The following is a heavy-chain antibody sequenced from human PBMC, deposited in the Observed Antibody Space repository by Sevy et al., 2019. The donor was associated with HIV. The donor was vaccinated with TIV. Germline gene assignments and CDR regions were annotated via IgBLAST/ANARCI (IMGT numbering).Heavy chain of an antibody. Sequence: GGSLRLSCAASGFTFSNDAMHWVRQAPGKGMEWVAIIWCDGAYQYHGDSVKGRFTISRDNSKNTLYLQMNNVRVEDSSVYYCARGGYSSGDDGYYALDLWGQGTPVTVSS. J-gene: IGHJ4*03. CDR2: IWCDGAYQ. V-gene: IGHV3-33*01. CDR3: ARGGYSSGDDGYYALDL. D-gene: IGHD2-21*01. CDR1: GFTFSNDA.